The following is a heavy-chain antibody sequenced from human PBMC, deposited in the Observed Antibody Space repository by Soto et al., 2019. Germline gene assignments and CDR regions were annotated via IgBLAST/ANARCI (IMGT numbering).Heavy chain of an antibody. CDR2: IKQDGSEK. J-gene: IGHJ5*02. Sequence: GSLRLSCAASGFTFSSYWMSWVRQAPGKGLEWVANIKQDGSEKYYVDSVKGRFTISRDNAKNSLYLQMNSLRAEDTAVYYCARELVVVAAINWFDPWGQGTLVTVSS. D-gene: IGHD2-15*01. CDR1: GFTFSSYW. CDR3: ARELVVVAAINWFDP. V-gene: IGHV3-7*01.